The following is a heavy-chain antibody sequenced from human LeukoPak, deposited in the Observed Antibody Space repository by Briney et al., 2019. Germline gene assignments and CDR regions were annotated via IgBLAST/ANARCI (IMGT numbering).Heavy chain of an antibody. CDR1: GGSISSYH. J-gene: IGHJ3*02. V-gene: IGHV4-4*07. CDR2: FYASGTT. D-gene: IGHD5-12*01. CDR3: ARSASSGFDI. Sequence: SETLSLTCTVSGGSISSYHWSWIRQPAGKELEWIGRFYASGTTYYNPALNSRAAVSIDTSKSHFSLKLTSVTAADTAVYYCARSASSGFDIWGQGTMVTVSS.